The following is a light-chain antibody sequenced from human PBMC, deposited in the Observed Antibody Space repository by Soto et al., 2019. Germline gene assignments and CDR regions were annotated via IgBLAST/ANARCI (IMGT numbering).Light chain of an antibody. Sequence: EIVMTQSPATLSVSPGERATLSCRASQSVSSNLAWYQQKPGQAPRLLIYGASTRATGIPARFSGRGSGTEFTLTISSLQSEDFAVYFCQQYTDWPTFGQGTKVDI. V-gene: IGKV3-15*01. CDR3: QQYTDWPT. CDR2: GAS. J-gene: IGKJ1*01. CDR1: QSVSSN.